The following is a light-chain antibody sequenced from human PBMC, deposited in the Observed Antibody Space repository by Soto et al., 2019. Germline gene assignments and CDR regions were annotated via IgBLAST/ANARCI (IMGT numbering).Light chain of an antibody. J-gene: IGKJ4*01. CDR2: AAS. Sequence: DVQMTQAPSSLSASVGDRVTITCRASQGISNYLAWYQQKPGKVPKLLIYAASILQSGVPSRFSGSGSGTDFTLTISSLQPGDVASYYCQKYNSAPRTFGGGTKVEIK. V-gene: IGKV1-27*01. CDR3: QKYNSAPRT. CDR1: QGISNY.